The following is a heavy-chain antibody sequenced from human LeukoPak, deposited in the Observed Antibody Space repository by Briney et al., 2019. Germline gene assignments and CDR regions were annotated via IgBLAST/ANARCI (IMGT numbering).Heavy chain of an antibody. CDR3: ASGWLSIFDY. V-gene: IGHV4-39*07. Sequence: SETLSLTCTVSGGSISSSSYYWSWIRQPPGKGLEWIGEINHSGSTNYNPSLKSRVTISVDTSKNQFSLKLSSVTAADTAVYYCASGWLSIFDYWGQGTLVTVSS. CDR1: GGSISSSSYY. CDR2: INHSGST. J-gene: IGHJ4*02. D-gene: IGHD3-22*01.